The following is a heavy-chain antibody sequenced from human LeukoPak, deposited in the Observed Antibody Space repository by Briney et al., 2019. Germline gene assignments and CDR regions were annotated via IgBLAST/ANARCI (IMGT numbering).Heavy chain of an antibody. V-gene: IGHV4-38-2*02. J-gene: IGHJ4*02. CDR2: MHHSGST. CDR1: GYSLTTDYH. CDR3: ARDRSYYTFDY. D-gene: IGHD3-10*01. Sequence: SETLSLTCVVSGYSLTTDYHWGWIRQPPGKGLEWIGSMHHSGSTYYNPSLKSRVTISLDTSKNQVSLKLSSVTAADTAVYYCARDRSYYTFDYWGQGTLVTVSA.